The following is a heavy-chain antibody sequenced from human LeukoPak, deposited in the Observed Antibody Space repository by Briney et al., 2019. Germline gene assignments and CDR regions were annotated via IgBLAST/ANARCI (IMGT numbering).Heavy chain of an antibody. Sequence: SETLSLTCTVSGVSISSYHWSWIRQPAGKGLEWIGRVYISGSTNYNPSLKSRVTISVDTSKNQFSLKLSSVTAADTAVYYCARGGGYDFWSGYGTYYFDYWGQGTLVTVSS. J-gene: IGHJ4*02. CDR1: GVSISSYH. CDR3: ARGGGYDFWSGYGTYYFDY. V-gene: IGHV4-4*07. CDR2: VYISGST. D-gene: IGHD3-3*01.